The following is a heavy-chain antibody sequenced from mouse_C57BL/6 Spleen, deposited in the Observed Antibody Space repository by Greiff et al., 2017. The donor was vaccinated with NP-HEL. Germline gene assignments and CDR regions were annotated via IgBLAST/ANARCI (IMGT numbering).Heavy chain of an antibody. D-gene: IGHD1-1*01. CDR2: IWTGGGT. CDR3: ARDYGSRGGYYFDY. CDR1: GFSLTSYA. Sequence: VQLQESGPGLVAPSQSLSITCTVSGFSLTSYAISWVRQPPGKGLEWLGVIWTGGGTNYNSALKSRLSISKDNFKSQVFLKMNSLQTDDTARYYCARDYGSRGGYYFDYWGQGTTLTVSS. J-gene: IGHJ2*01. V-gene: IGHV2-9-1*01.